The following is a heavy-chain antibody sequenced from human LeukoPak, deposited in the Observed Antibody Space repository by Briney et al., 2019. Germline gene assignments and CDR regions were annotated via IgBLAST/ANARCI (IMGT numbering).Heavy chain of an antibody. CDR1: GGTFSNYA. CDR2: INPNSGGT. D-gene: IGHD1-1*01. J-gene: IGHJ5*02. V-gene: IGHV1-2*02. Sequence: ASVKVSCKASGGTFSNYALSWVRQAPGQGLEWMGWINPNSGGTNYAQKFQGRVTMTRDTSTSTAYMELSRLRSDDTAVYYCASSSNWIPVTWGQGTLVTVSS. CDR3: ASSSNWIPVT.